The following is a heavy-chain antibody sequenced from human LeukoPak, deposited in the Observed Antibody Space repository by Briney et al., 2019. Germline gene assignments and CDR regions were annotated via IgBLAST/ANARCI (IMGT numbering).Heavy chain of an antibody. J-gene: IGHJ4*02. D-gene: IGHD3-10*01. CDR2: ISGSGGST. CDR3: AKDARGLMVRGAVFDY. Sequence: PGGSLRLSCAASGFTFSSYAMSWVRQAPGKGLEWVSAISGSGGSTYYADSVKGRFTISRDNSKNTLYLQMNSLRAEDTAVYYCAKDARGLMVRGAVFDYWGQGTLVTVSS. CDR1: GFTFSSYA. V-gene: IGHV3-23*01.